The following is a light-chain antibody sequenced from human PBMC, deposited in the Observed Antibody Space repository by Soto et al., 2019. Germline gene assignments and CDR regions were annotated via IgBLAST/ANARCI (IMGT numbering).Light chain of an antibody. CDR3: LSYTASSTVV. J-gene: IGLJ1*01. CDR2: QVS. Sequence: QSALTQPASMSGSPGQSITISCTGTSSDIGAYNSVSWYQHHPGKAPKLIVFQVSFRPSAVSDRFSGSKSDNTASLTISGLQTEDEADYYCLSYTASSTVVFGTGTKVTVL. V-gene: IGLV2-14*01. CDR1: SSDIGAYNS.